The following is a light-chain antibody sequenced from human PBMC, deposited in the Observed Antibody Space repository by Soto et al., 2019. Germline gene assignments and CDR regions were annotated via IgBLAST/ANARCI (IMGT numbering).Light chain of an antibody. V-gene: IGLV2-14*01. CDR1: VSDVGGYNS. Sequence: QSALTQPASVSGSPGQAITISCTGTVSDVGGYNSVSWYQQHPGKAPKLMIYEVSHRPSGVSNRFSGSKSGNTASLAISGLKAEDEADYYCNSFTTSYTYVFGPGTKVTVL. CDR3: NSFTTSYTYV. J-gene: IGLJ1*01. CDR2: EVS.